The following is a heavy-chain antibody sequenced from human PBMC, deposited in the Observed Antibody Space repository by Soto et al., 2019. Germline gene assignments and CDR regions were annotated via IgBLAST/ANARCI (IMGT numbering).Heavy chain of an antibody. CDR2: ISYDGNFA. Sequence: QVQLVESGGGVVQPGRSLRISCAASGFTFSNYGMHWVRQAPGEVLAWVIVISYDGNFAYFADSVKGRFTISRDNSKNTLYLPMNSLRTEDTDMYYCAKEGPITNWYFDYWGQGTLVTVSS. J-gene: IGHJ4*02. CDR1: GFTFSNYG. V-gene: IGHV3-30*18. CDR3: AKEGPITNWYFDY. D-gene: IGHD1-1*01.